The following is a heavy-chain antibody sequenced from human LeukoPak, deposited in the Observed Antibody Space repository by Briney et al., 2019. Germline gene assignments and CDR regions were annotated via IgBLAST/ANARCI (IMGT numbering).Heavy chain of an antibody. V-gene: IGHV4-39*01. D-gene: IGHD3-9*01. CDR1: GGSISSSSYY. J-gene: IGHJ3*02. Sequence: SETLSLTCTVSGGSISSSSYYWGWIRQPPGKGLEWIGSIYDSGSTYYNPSLKSRVTISVDTSKNQFSLKLSSVTAADTAVYYCARGGSVLRYFVWLPITSGHDAFDIWGQGTIVTVSS. CDR3: ARGGSVLRYFVWLPITSGHDAFDI. CDR2: IYDSGST.